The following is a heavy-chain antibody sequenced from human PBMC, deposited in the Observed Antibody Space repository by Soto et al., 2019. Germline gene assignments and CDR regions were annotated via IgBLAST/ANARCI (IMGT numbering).Heavy chain of an antibody. Sequence: QMQLVESGGGVVQPGRSLRLSCAASGFTFISYTMHWVRQAPGKGLEWVAVISYDGSNQYYADSVQGRFTISRDNSKHTLFLQMNSLRPEDTAVYYCARDPTITTSYSSAYTDYWGQGTLVTVSS. D-gene: IGHD2-2*02. CDR3: ARDPTITTSYSSAYTDY. CDR2: ISYDGSNQ. V-gene: IGHV3-30-3*01. CDR1: GFTFISYT. J-gene: IGHJ4*02.